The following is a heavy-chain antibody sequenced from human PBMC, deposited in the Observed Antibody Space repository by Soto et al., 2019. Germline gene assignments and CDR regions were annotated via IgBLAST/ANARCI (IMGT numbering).Heavy chain of an antibody. D-gene: IGHD5-18*01. CDR2: IYYSGST. V-gene: IGHV4-59*13. J-gene: IGHJ4*02. CDR1: GGSMSSYY. CDR3: ARGRIQLWYPFDY. Sequence: SETLSLTCTVSGGSMSSYYWSWIRQPPGKGLEWIGYIYYSGSTNYNPSLKSRVTISVDTSKNQFSLKLSSVTAADTAVYYRARGRIQLWYPFDYWRQGTLVTVSS.